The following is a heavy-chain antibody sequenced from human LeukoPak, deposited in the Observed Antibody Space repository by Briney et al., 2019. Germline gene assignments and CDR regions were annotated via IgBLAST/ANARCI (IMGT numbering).Heavy chain of an antibody. V-gene: IGHV4-34*01. J-gene: IGHJ4*02. CDR3: ARGRVATISAALYYFNY. D-gene: IGHD5-12*01. CDR1: GGSFSGYY. Sequence: SETLSLTCAVYGGSFSGYYWSWIRRPPGKGLEWIGEINHSGSTNYNPSLKSRVTISVDTSKNQFSLKLSSVTAADTAVYYCARGRVATISAALYYFNYWGQGTLVTVSS. CDR2: INHSGST.